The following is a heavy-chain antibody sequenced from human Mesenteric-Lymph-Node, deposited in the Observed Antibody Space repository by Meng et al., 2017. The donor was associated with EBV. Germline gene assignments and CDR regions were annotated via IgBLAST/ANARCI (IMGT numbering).Heavy chain of an antibody. CDR3: GTMVARWGAENPNDY. CDR2: IYHSGST. Sequence: QVYLEESGPWRVKASGTRSRTCAVSLGSSSSSHWWSWVRQPPGKGLGWSGDIYHSGSTNYSPSLKSGVTMSMDTSNNQFSLRLTSVTAADTAVYYCGTMVARWGAENPNDYWGQGILVTVSS. J-gene: IGHJ4*02. V-gene: IGHV4-4*02. CDR1: LGSSSSSHW. D-gene: IGHD2-8*01.